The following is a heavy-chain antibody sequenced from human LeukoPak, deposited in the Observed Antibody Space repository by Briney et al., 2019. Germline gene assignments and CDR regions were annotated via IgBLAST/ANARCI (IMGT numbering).Heavy chain of an antibody. J-gene: IGHJ4*02. CDR1: GFTFSSYG. CDR2: IWYDGSNK. Sequence: GRSLRLSCAASGFTFSSYGMHWVRQAPGKGLEWVAVIWYDGSNKYYADSVKGRFTISRDNSKNTLYLQMNSLRAEDTAVYYCATYCSGGSCLSFFDYWGQGTLVTVSS. V-gene: IGHV3-33*08. D-gene: IGHD2-15*01. CDR3: ATYCSGGSCLSFFDY.